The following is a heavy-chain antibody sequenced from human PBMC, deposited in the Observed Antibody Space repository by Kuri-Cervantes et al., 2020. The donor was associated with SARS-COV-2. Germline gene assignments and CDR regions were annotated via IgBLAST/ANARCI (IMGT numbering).Heavy chain of an antibody. CDR1: GFTFDDSG. V-gene: IGHV3-20*04. Sequence: GGSLRLSCAASGFTFDDSGMSWVRQAPGRGLEWVSGINWNGGSTGYADSVKGRFTISRDNAKNSLYLQMNSLRAEDTALYYCAKDRGGSGGLGGFDYWGQGTLVTVSS. CDR3: AKDRGGSGGLGGFDY. D-gene: IGHD6-19*01. CDR2: INWNGGST. J-gene: IGHJ4*02.